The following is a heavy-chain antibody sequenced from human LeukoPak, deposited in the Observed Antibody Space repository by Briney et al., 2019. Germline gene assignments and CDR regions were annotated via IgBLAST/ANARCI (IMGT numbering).Heavy chain of an antibody. CDR3: ARARGPITMIVVVITRLFDY. CDR2: INHSGST. D-gene: IGHD3-22*01. Sequence: SETLSLTCAVYGGSFSGYYWSWIRQPSGKGLEWIGEINHSGSTNYNPSLKSRVTISVDTSKNQFSLKLSSVTAADTAVYYCARARGPITMIVVVITRLFDYWGQGTLVTVSS. J-gene: IGHJ4*02. V-gene: IGHV4-34*01. CDR1: GGSFSGYY.